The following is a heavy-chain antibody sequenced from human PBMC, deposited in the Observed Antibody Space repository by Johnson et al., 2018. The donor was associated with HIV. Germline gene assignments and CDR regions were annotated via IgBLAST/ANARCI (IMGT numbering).Heavy chain of an antibody. Sequence: VQLVESGGGLVQPGGSLRLSCAASGFTVSSYYMSWVRQAPGKGLEWVSVLFSGGNTYYADSVKGRFTISRDNSKNTLYLQMNSLTAEDTAVYYCAKGRELGYCAGGVCSDSFDVWGQGTLVTVSS. V-gene: IGHV3-66*01. CDR3: AKGRELGYCAGGVCSDSFDV. D-gene: IGHD2-8*02. CDR1: GFTVSSYY. J-gene: IGHJ3*01. CDR2: LFSGGNT.